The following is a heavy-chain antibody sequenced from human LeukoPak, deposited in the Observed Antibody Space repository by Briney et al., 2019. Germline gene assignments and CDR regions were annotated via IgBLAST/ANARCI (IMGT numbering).Heavy chain of an antibody. Sequence: GGSLRLSCAASGFTFSSYAMSWVRQAPGKGLEGVSAISGSGGSTYYADSVKGRFTISRDNSKNTLYLQMNSLRAEDTAVYYCAKAPIQTYYYDSSGYSYWGQGTLVTVSS. CDR2: ISGSGGST. V-gene: IGHV3-23*01. CDR1: GFTFSSYA. D-gene: IGHD3-22*01. CDR3: AKAPIQTYYYDSSGYSY. J-gene: IGHJ4*02.